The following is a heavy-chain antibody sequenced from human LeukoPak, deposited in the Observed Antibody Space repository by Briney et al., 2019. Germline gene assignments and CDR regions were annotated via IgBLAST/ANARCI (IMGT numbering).Heavy chain of an antibody. V-gene: IGHV4-4*07. CDR3: ARHPYSSSWNDY. D-gene: IGHD6-13*01. CDR1: GGSISSFY. CDR2: IYSSGST. J-gene: IGHJ4*02. Sequence: ASETLSLTCTVSGGSISSFYWSWIRQPAGKGLEWIGRIYSSGSTNYNPSLRSRVTISVDTSKNQFSLKLSSVTAADTAVYYCARHPYSSSWNDYWGQGTLVTVSS.